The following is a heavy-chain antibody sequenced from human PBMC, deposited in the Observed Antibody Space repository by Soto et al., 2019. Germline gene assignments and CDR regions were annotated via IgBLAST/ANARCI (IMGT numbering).Heavy chain of an antibody. CDR3: ARDSEVGYGSGSYTSY. J-gene: IGHJ4*02. V-gene: IGHV3-33*01. D-gene: IGHD3-10*01. CDR1: GFTFSSYG. Sequence: QVQLVESGGGVVQPGRSLRLSCAASGFTFSSYGMHWVRQAPGKGLEWVAVIWYDGSNKYYADSVKGRFTISRDNSKNXLYLQMNSLRAEDTAVYYCARDSEVGYGSGSYTSYWGQGTLVTVSS. CDR2: IWYDGSNK.